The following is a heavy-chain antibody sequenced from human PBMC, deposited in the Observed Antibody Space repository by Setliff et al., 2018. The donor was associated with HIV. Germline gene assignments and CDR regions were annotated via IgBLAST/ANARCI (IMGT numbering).Heavy chain of an antibody. V-gene: IGHV4-39*01. CDR2: IHYSGRT. Sequence: SETLSLTCTVSGGSISSSSYYWGWIRQAPGKGLEWIGTIHYSGRTYYKPSLKSRVTISVDTSKNQFSLKLSSVTAADTAVYYCAVKSRIVTTTLNWFDPWGQGTLVTVSS. CDR1: GGSISSSSYY. D-gene: IGHD5-12*01. CDR3: AVKSRIVTTTLNWFDP. J-gene: IGHJ5*02.